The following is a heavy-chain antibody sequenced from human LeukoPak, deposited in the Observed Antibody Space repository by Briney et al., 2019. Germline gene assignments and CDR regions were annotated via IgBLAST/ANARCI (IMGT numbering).Heavy chain of an antibody. D-gene: IGHD6-19*01. CDR2: ISSSSSYI. CDR3: ARDSSGINWFDP. V-gene: IGHV3-21*01. CDR1: GFTFSSYS. J-gene: IGHJ5*02. Sequence: PGGSLRLSCAASGFTFSSYSMNSVRQAPGKGLEWVSSISSSSSYIYYADLVKGRFTISRDNAKNSLYLQMNSLRAEDTAVYYCARDSSGINWFDPWGQGTLVTVSS.